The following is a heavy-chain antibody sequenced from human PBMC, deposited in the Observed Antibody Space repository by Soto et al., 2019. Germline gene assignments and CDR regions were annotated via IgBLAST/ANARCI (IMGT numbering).Heavy chain of an antibody. CDR2: ISAYNGNT. V-gene: IGHV1-18*01. D-gene: IGHD3-10*01. CDR3: ARDSPLLWFGELSI. J-gene: IGHJ4*02. Sequence: QVQLVQSGAEVKKPGASVKVSCKASGYTFTSYGISWVRQAPGQGLEWMGWISAYNGNTNYAQKLQGRVTMTTDTSTSTAYTELRRLRSEDTAVYYCARDSPLLWFGELSIWGQGTLVTVFS. CDR1: GYTFTSYG.